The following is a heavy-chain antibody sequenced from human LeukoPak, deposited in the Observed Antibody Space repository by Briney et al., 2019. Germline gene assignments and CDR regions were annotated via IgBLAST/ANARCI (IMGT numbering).Heavy chain of an antibody. V-gene: IGHV4-61*01. D-gene: IGHD3-10*01. CDR2: IYYSGST. J-gene: IGHJ4*02. CDR1: GGSVSSGSYY. Sequence: SETLSLTCTVFGGSVSSGSYYWSWIRQPPGKGLEWIGYIYYSGSTNYNPSLKSRVTISVDTSKNQFSLKLSPVTAADTAVYYCARGTDSDYYYGSGSYLWYYWGQGTLVTVSS. CDR3: ARGTDSDYYYGSGSYLWYY.